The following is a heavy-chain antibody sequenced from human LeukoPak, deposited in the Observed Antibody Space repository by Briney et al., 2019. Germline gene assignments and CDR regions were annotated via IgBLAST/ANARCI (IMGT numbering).Heavy chain of an antibody. CDR3: ARQPEFSRSSNDY. V-gene: IGHV4-39*01. CDR2: LYDSGST. J-gene: IGHJ4*02. D-gene: IGHD2-2*01. Sequence: SETLSLICTVSGGSISSSGYNWDWIRQPPGKGLEWIGNLYDSGSTYYNPSLKSRVTISVDTSNNQFSLKLSSVTAADTGVYYCARQPEFSRSSNDYWGQGTLVTVSS. CDR1: GGSISSSGYN.